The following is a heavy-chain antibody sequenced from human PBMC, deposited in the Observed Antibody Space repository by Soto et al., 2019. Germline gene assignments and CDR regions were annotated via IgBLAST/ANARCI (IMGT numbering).Heavy chain of an antibody. V-gene: IGHV3-30-3*01. CDR1: GFTFSSYA. CDR3: ARSKIYGDYGFFQH. D-gene: IGHD4-17*01. J-gene: IGHJ1*01. CDR2: ISYDGSNK. Sequence: QEQLVESGGDVVQPGRSLRLSCAASGFTFSSYAMHWVRQAPGKGLELVAVISYDGSNKYYADSVKGRFTISRDDSKNPLYLQLNSLRTEDTAVYYCARSKIYGDYGFFQHWGQGTLVTVSS.